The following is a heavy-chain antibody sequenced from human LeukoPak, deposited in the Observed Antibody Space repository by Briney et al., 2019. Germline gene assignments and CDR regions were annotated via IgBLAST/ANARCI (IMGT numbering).Heavy chain of an antibody. CDR1: GFTFSSYV. CDR3: ARVYGDYGASLDY. CDR2: ISYDGSNK. V-gene: IGHV3-30-3*01. Sequence: PGGSLRLSCAASGFTFSSYVMHWVRQAPGKGLEWVAVISYDGSNKFYADSVKGRFTISRDNSKNTLYLQMNILRPEDTAVYYCARVYGDYGASLDYWGQGTLVTVSS. J-gene: IGHJ4*02. D-gene: IGHD4-17*01.